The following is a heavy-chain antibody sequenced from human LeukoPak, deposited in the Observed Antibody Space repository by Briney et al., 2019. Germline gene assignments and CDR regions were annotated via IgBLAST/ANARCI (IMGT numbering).Heavy chain of an antibody. CDR1: GYSFTSYW. D-gene: IGHD5-12*01. CDR3: ARLDGYSGYETLFDY. CDR2: IYPGDSDT. V-gene: IGHV5-51*01. J-gene: IGHJ4*02. Sequence: GESLKISCKGSGYSFTSYWIGWVRQMPGKGLEWMGIIYPGDSDTRYSPSFQGQVTISADKSISTAYLQWSSLKASDTAMYYCARLDGYSGYETLFDYWGQGTLVTVSS.